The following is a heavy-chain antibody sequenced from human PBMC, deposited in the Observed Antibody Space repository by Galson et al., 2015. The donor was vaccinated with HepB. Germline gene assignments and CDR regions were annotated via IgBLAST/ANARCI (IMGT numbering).Heavy chain of an antibody. Sequence: SLRLSCAASGFTFSDYYMSWIRQAPGKGLEWVSYISSSGSTIYYADSVKGRFTISRGNAKNSLYLQMNSLRAEDTAVYYCARGYPTIHYYFDYWGQGTLVTVSS. CDR1: GFTFSDYY. V-gene: IGHV3-11*01. CDR3: ARGYPTIHYYFDY. D-gene: IGHD1-1*01. CDR2: ISSSGSTI. J-gene: IGHJ4*02.